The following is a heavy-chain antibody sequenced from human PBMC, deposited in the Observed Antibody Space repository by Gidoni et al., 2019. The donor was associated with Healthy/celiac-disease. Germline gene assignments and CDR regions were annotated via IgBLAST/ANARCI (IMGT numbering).Heavy chain of an antibody. V-gene: IGHV3-33*01. J-gene: IGHJ6*02. CDR2: IWYDGSNK. Sequence: QVQLVESGGGVVQPGRSLRLSCAASGFTFSSYGMHWVRQAPGKGLEWVAVIWYDGSNKYYADSVKGRFTISRDNSKNTLYLQMNSLRAEDTAVYYCARIRGYGDYYYYGMDVWGQGTTVTVSS. CDR3: ARIRGYGDYYYYGMDV. CDR1: GFTFSSYG. D-gene: IGHD5-18*01.